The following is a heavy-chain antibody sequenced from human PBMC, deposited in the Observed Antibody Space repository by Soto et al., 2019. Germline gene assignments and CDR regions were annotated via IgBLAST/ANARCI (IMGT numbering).Heavy chain of an antibody. V-gene: IGHV5-51*01. D-gene: IGHD5-12*01. J-gene: IGHJ4*02. CDR3: ARASGRWLQLEDNCDS. CDR1: GYSFTSYW. CDR2: IYPGDSDT. Sequence: VESLTISCKGSGYSFTSYWIGWVRQMPGKALEWMGIIYPGDSDTRYSPSFQGQVTISADKSISTAYLQWSSLKASDTAMYYCARASGRWLQLEDNCDSWGQGNMVTVSS.